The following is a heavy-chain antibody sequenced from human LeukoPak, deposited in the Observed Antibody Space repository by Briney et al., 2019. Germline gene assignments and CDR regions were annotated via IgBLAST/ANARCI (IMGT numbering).Heavy chain of an antibody. CDR3: ARVRIYDILTGYTSGNYYYYYMDV. CDR2: IYTSGST. CDR1: GCSISSYY. D-gene: IGHD3-9*01. Sequence: SETLSLTCTVSGCSISSYYWSWIRQPAGKGLEWIGRIYTSGSTNYNPSLKSRVTMSVDTSKNQFSLKLSSVTAADTAVYYCARVRIYDILTGYTSGNYYYYYMDVWGKGTTVTISS. J-gene: IGHJ6*03. V-gene: IGHV4-4*07.